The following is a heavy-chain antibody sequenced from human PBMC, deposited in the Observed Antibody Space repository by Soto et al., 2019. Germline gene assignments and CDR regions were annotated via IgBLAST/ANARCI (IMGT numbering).Heavy chain of an antibody. CDR2: IYYSGST. D-gene: IGHD3-16*01. CDR3: ARLVTFYYDYVCGFDP. J-gene: IGHJ5*02. V-gene: IGHV4-39*01. Sequence: AETLSLTCTVSGGSIISSSYYFFCIRQPPWKGLELIGSIYYSGSTYYNPSLKSRVTISVDTSKNQFSLKLSSVTAADTAVYYCARLVTFYYDYVCGFDPWGQGTLVTVSS. CDR1: GGSIISSSYY.